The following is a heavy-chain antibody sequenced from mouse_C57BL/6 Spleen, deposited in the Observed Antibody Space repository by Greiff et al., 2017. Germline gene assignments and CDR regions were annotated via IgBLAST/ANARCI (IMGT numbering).Heavy chain of an antibody. CDR1: GYTFTSYW. Sequence: VQLQQPGAELVKPGASVKLSCKASGYTFTSYWMHWVKQRPGQGLEWIGMIHPNSGSTNYNEKFKSKATLTVDKSSSTAYMQLSSLTSADSAVYDCGLIPASYDFDYWGQGTTLTVSS. CDR2: IHPNSGST. CDR3: GLIPASYDFDY. J-gene: IGHJ2*01. V-gene: IGHV1-64*01. D-gene: IGHD6-1*01.